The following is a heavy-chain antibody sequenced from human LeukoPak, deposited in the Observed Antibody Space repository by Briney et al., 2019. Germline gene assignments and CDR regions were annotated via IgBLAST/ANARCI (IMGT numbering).Heavy chain of an antibody. D-gene: IGHD5-24*01. CDR3: ARVWLNGDAFDI. J-gene: IGHJ3*02. Sequence: PSETLSLTCAVYGGSFSGYYWSWIRQPPGKGLEWIGEINHSGSTNYNPSLKSRVTISVDTSKNQFSLKLSSVTAADTAVYYCARVWLNGDAFDIWGQGTMVTVSS. V-gene: IGHV4-34*01. CDR1: GGSFSGYY. CDR2: INHSGST.